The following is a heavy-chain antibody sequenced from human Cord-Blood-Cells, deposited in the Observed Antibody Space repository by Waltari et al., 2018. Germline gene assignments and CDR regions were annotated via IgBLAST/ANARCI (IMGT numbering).Heavy chain of an antibody. CDR1: GGSISSSSYY. Sequence: QLQLQESGPGLVKPSETLSLTCTVSGGSISSSSYYWGWIRQPPGEGLEWLGGIYYSGSTYYIPALKSRVTISVDTSKTQFSLKLSSVTAADTAVYYCASPNGGYCSSTSCYYFQHWGQGTLVTVSS. CDR3: ASPNGGYCSSTSCYYFQH. D-gene: IGHD2-2*01. J-gene: IGHJ1*01. V-gene: IGHV4-39*01. CDR2: IYYSGST.